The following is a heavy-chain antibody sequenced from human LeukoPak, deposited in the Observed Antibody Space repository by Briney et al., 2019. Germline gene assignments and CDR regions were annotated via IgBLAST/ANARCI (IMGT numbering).Heavy chain of an antibody. CDR2: IYHSEST. J-gene: IGHJ5*02. V-gene: IGHV4-38-2*01. CDR3: ARAGLGYCSGGSCYWFDP. CDR1: GYSISSGYY. D-gene: IGHD2-15*01. Sequence: SETLSLTCAVSGYSISSGYYWGWIRQPPGKGLEWIGSIYHSESTYYNPSLKSRVTISVDTSKNQFSLKLSSVTAADTAVYYCARAGLGYCSGGSCYWFDPWGQGTLVTVSS.